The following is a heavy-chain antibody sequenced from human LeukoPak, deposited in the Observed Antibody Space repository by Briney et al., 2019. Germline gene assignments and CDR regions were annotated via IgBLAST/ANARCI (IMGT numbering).Heavy chain of an antibody. CDR3: ARNNDHCSGGSCYGNYWYFDL. CDR2: IYYSGST. V-gene: IGHV4-39*01. D-gene: IGHD2-15*01. Sequence: SETLSLTCTVSGGSISSSSYYWGWIRQPPGKGLEWIGSIYYSGSTYYNPSLKSRVTISVDTSKNQFSLKLSSVTAADTAVYYCARNNDHCSGGSCYGNYWYFDLWGRGTLVNVSS. CDR1: GGSISSSSYY. J-gene: IGHJ2*01.